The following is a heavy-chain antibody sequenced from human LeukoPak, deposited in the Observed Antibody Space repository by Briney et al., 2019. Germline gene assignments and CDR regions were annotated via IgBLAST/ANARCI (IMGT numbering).Heavy chain of an antibody. CDR3: AKTTIVGVTVDAFDI. Sequence: AGGSLRLSRAASGFTFSNFGMHWVRQAPGKGLEWVALIRYGGSNKYYADSVKGRFTISRDNSKNTLSLQMISLRAEDTAVYYCAKTTIVGVTVDAFDIWGQGTMVTVSS. V-gene: IGHV3-30*02. D-gene: IGHD1-26*01. CDR2: IRYGGSNK. J-gene: IGHJ3*02. CDR1: GFTFSNFG.